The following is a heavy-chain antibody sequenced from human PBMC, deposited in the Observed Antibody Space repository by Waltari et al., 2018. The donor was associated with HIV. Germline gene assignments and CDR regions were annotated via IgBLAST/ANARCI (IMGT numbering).Heavy chain of an antibody. J-gene: IGHJ4*02. Sequence: QVQLQVSGPGVLKRSATLSHPCHLSSDPLNTFYWTWNRQPPGKGLDGMAQMQCSGGTKDYPSLKSRLMISVDTAMKQFSLRLTSVTAADTAVYYCARHPCSGGSCKGGFDYWGQGTLVTVSS. CDR2: MQCSGGT. D-gene: IGHD2-15*01. CDR1: SDPLNTFY. CDR3: ARHPCSGGSCKGGFDY. V-gene: IGHV4-59*08.